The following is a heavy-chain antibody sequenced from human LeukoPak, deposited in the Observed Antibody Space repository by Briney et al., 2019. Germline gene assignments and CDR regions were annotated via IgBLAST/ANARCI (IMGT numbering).Heavy chain of an antibody. CDR3: AKVTYGSGTYGAFDS. V-gene: IGHV3-23*01. CDR2: ISGSGDYT. D-gene: IGHD3-10*01. J-gene: IGHJ4*02. Sequence: GGSLRLSCAASGFTFSSHGMSWVRQAPGKWLEWVSTISGSGDYTYYADSVKGRFTISRDNSKNTLYLQMNSLRAEDTAVYYCAKVTYGSGTYGAFDSWAREPWSPSPQ. CDR1: GFTFSSHG.